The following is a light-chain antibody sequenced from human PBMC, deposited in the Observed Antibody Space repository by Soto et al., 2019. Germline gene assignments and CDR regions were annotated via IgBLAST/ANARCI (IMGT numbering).Light chain of an antibody. Sequence: EIALTQSPGTLSLSPGERATLSCRASQSVSSSYLAWYQQKPGQAPRLLIYVASSRATGIPDRFSGSGSGTDFTLTISRLEPEDFAVYYCQQYGSSPQWTFGQGTKVEIK. CDR2: VAS. V-gene: IGKV3-20*01. CDR1: QSVSSSY. J-gene: IGKJ1*01. CDR3: QQYGSSPQWT.